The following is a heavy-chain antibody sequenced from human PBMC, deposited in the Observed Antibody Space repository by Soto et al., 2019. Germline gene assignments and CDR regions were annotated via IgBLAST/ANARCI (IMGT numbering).Heavy chain of an antibody. D-gene: IGHD3-22*01. CDR3: AKDPYDTSGYYSSY. V-gene: IGHV3-23*01. Sequence: LRLSCTTSGFTFSSYAMSWVRQAPGKGLEWVSAISGSGGTTYYADSVEGRFTISRDNSKNTLYLRMGSLRAEDSAVYYCAKDPYDTSGYYSSYWGQGTLVTVSS. CDR2: ISGSGGTT. CDR1: GFTFSSYA. J-gene: IGHJ4*02.